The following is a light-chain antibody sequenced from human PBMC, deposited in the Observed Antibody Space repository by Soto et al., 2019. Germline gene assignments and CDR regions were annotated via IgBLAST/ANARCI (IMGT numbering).Light chain of an antibody. J-gene: IGLJ1*01. CDR2: EVT. V-gene: IGLV2-14*01. CDR1: ISDVGAYNF. CDR3: SSYTSSNTTYV. Sequence: QSVLTQPSSLSGSPGQSITISCTGSISDVGAYNFVSWYQHHPGKAPKLILYEVTTHPSGVSSRFSGSKSGNTASLTISGLQADDEANYYCSSYTSSNTTYVYGTGTKVTVL.